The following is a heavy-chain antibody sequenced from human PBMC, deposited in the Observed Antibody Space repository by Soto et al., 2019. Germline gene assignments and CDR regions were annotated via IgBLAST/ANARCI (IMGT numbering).Heavy chain of an antibody. CDR1: GYSFTSYW. V-gene: IGHV5-51*01. Sequence: GESLKISFEASGYSFTSYWIAWVRQMPVKGLEWMGIINPGDSDTRYSPSFQGQVTISVDQSSGTAYLHWSSLKASDSAMYYCARRHTGSYFHVYERFNPWGQRTLITVSS. D-gene: IGHD1-26*01. J-gene: IGHJ5*02. CDR3: ARRHTGSYFHVYERFNP. CDR2: INPGDSDT.